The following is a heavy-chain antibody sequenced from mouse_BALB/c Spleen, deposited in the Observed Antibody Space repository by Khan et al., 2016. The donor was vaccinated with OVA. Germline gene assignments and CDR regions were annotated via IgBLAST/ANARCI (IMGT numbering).Heavy chain of an antibody. V-gene: IGHV3-1*02. CDR3: TRTARIKY. D-gene: IGHD1-2*01. CDR1: GYSITSGYG. Sequence: EVKLLESGPGLVKPSQSLSLTCTVTGYSITSGYGWNWIRQFPGNKLEWMGYISYSGSTNYNPSLKSRISITRDTSKNQSYLQLNSLTTEDTATYYCTRTARIKYWGQGTTLTVSS. CDR2: ISYSGST. J-gene: IGHJ2*01.